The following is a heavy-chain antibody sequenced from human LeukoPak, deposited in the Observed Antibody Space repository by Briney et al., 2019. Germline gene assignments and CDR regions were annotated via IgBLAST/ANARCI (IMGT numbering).Heavy chain of an antibody. J-gene: IGHJ6*02. CDR1: GGSVSSNSAA. D-gene: IGHD6-13*01. CDR3: ARAHYRSSRYYNGVDV. Sequence: SQTLSLTCAISGGSVSSNSAAWNWIRQSPSGGLEWLGRTYYRSQWYNDYAVSVKSRITVNPDTSKNQFSLQLNSVTPEDTAVYYCARAHYRSSRYYNGVDVWGPGTTVTVSS. CDR2: TYYRSQWYN. V-gene: IGHV6-1*01.